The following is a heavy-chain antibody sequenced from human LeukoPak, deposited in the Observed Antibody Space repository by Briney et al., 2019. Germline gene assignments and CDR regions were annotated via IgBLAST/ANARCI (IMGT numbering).Heavy chain of an antibody. CDR1: GGTFSNYA. CDR2: IIPILGIA. J-gene: IGHJ6*02. CDR3: ARVNYDILTGYYYYYGMDV. D-gene: IGHD3-9*01. V-gene: IGHV1-69*04. Sequence: GASVKVSCKASGGTFSNYAISWVRQAPGQGLEWMGRIIPILGIANYAQKFQGRVTITADKSTSTAYMELSSLRSEDTAVYYCARVNYDILTGYYYYYGMDVWGQGTTVTVSS.